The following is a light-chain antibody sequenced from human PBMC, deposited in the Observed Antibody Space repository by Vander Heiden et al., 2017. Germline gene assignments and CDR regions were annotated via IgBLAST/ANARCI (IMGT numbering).Light chain of an antibody. Sequence: QSALTQPASVSGSPAQSITISCTGTSSDVGGYNYVSWYQQHPGKAPKLMIYDVSNRPSGVSNRFSGSKSGNTASLTISGLQAEDEADYYCSSYTSSSTPWVFGGGTKLTVL. V-gene: IGLV2-14*03. CDR1: SSDVGGYNY. CDR2: DVS. CDR3: SSYTSSSTPWV. J-gene: IGLJ3*02.